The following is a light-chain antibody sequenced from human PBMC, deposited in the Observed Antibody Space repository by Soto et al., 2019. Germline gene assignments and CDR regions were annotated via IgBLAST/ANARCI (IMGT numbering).Light chain of an antibody. CDR3: HQHGSSSWT. Sequence: EIVLRQSPGTLSLSPGDRATLSCRASESLSSSYLAWYQVKPGQAPSLLIYAASYRATDIPHRLSGSGSGTDFTLTISRLEPEDFAVYFCHQHGSSSWTFGQGTRVEI. CDR1: ESLSSSY. CDR2: AAS. J-gene: IGKJ1*01. V-gene: IGKV3-20*01.